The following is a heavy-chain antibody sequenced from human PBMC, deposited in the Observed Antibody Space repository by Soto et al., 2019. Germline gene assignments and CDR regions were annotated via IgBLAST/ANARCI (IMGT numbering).Heavy chain of an antibody. CDR1: GFILNNYA. J-gene: IGHJ4*02. D-gene: IGHD5-18*01. CDR3: AKALVPALTAKFGY. V-gene: IGHV3-23*01. CDR2: VTASGGGT. Sequence: GGSLRLSCAASGFILNNYAMTWVRQAPGKGVEGVSTVTASGGGTVYANSVKGRFTISRDNSRNTLHLQMSSLRVEDTALYYCAKALVPALTAKFGYWGQGTLVTVSS.